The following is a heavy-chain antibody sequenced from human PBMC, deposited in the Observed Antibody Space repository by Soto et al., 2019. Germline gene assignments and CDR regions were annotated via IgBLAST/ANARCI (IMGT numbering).Heavy chain of an antibody. V-gene: IGHV3-23*01. D-gene: IGHD2-15*01. CDR3: AKISAPNCSGGSCYFDY. CDR2: ISGSGGST. CDR1: GFTFSSYA. J-gene: IGHJ4*02. Sequence: GGSLRLSCAASGFTFSSYAMSWVRQAPGKGLEWVSAISGSGGSTYYADSVKGRFTISRDNSKNTLYLQMNSLRAEDTAVYYCAKISAPNCSGGSCYFDYWGQGTLVTVSS.